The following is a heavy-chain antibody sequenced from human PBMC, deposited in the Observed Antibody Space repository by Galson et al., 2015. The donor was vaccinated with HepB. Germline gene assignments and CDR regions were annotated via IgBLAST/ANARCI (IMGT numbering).Heavy chain of an antibody. J-gene: IGHJ5*02. CDR2: IGGTDGAT. Sequence: SLRLSCAATGFTFSNYAMHWVRQAPGKGLEWVSTIGGTDGATYYADSVKGRFTVSRDNSQNTLYLQMNSLRVEDTAVHYCAKDGPCGQGTLVTVSS. CDR3: AKDGP. V-gene: IGHV3-23*01. CDR1: GFTFSNYA.